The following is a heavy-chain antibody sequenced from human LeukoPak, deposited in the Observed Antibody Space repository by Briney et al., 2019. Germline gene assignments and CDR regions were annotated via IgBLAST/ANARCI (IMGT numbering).Heavy chain of an antibody. J-gene: IGHJ4*02. V-gene: IGHV3-53*01. CDR3: ARAYCSGGSCYFDY. D-gene: IGHD2-15*01. Sequence: GGSLRLSCAASGFTVSNTYMSWVRQAPGNGLEWVSLIYSGGNTYYADSVKGRFSISRDNSRNTLYLQMNSLRAEDTAVYYCARAYCSGGSCYFDYWGQGALVTVSS. CDR2: IYSGGNT. CDR1: GFTVSNTY.